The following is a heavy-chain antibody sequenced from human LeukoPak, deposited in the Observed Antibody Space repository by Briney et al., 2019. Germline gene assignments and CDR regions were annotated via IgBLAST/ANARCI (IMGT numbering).Heavy chain of an antibody. CDR2: INPNSGGT. CDR1: GYTFTGYY. J-gene: IGHJ4*02. Sequence: ASVKVSCKASGYTFTGYYMHWVRQAPGQGLEWMGWINPNSGGTNYAQKFQGRVAMTRDTSISTAYMELSRLRSDDTAVYYCARDLGILTGYSPTDFDYWGQGTLVTVSS. V-gene: IGHV1-2*02. D-gene: IGHD3-9*01. CDR3: ARDLGILTGYSPTDFDY.